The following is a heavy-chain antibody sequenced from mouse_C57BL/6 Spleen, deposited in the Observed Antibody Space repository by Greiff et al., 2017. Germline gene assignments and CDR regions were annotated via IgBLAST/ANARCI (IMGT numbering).Heavy chain of an antibody. CDR2: INPNYGTT. D-gene: IGHD1-1*02. Sequence: EVKLQESGPELVKPGASVKISCKASGYSFTDSNMNWVNQSNGKSLEWIGVINPNYGTTSYNQKFKGDVTLTVDQSSSTAYMHLNSLTSEYSAVYYCERVGSYDYWGQGTTLTVAS. CDR1: GYSFTDSN. CDR3: ERVGSYDY. J-gene: IGHJ2*01. V-gene: IGHV1-39*01.